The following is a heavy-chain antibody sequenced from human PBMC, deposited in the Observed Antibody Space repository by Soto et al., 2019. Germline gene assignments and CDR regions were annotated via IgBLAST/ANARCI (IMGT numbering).Heavy chain of an antibody. CDR2: ISYDGSNK. V-gene: IGHV3-30*04. CDR3: AKDLTYYDILTGYLPRYYYYGMDV. Sequence: PGGSLRLSCAAPGFTFSSYAMHWVRQAPGKGLEWVAVISYDGSNKYYADSVKGRFTISRDNSKNTLYLQMSSLRAEDTAVYYCAKDLTYYDILTGYLPRYYYYGMDVWGQGTTVTVSS. J-gene: IGHJ6*02. D-gene: IGHD3-9*01. CDR1: GFTFSSYA.